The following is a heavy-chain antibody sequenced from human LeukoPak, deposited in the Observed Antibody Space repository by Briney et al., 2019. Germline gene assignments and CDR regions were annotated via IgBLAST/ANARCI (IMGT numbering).Heavy chain of an antibody. Sequence: GASVTVSCKASGYTFTGYYMHWVRQAPGQGLEWMGWINPNSGGTNYAQKFQGRVTMTRDTSISTAYMELSSVTAADTAVYYCARLPLKVITFGGVIVISYWFDPWGQGTLVTVSS. CDR2: INPNSGGT. CDR1: GYTFTGYY. J-gene: IGHJ5*02. V-gene: IGHV1-2*02. CDR3: ARLPLKVITFGGVIVISYWFDP. D-gene: IGHD3-16*02.